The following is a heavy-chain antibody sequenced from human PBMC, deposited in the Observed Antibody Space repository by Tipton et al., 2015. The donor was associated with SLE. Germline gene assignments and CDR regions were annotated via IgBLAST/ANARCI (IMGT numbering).Heavy chain of an antibody. V-gene: IGHV3-15*01. Sequence: GSLRLSCAASGFNFNNAWMTWVRQAPGKGLEWVGRIKSKGDGGTTDYAAPVKGRFSISRDDSRSTVYLQMNSLKTEDSAVYYCTTEDADWDYYYMDVWGKGTTVTVSS. J-gene: IGHJ6*03. CDR2: IKSKGDGGTT. CDR3: TTEDADWDYYYMDV. D-gene: IGHD2-21*01. CDR1: GFNFNNAW.